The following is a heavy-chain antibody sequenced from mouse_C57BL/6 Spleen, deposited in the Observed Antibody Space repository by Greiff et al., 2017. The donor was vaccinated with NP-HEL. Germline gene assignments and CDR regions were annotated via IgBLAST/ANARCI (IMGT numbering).Heavy chain of an antibody. Sequence: EVKLVESEGGLVQPGSSMKLSCTASGFTFSDYYMAWVRQVPEKGLEWVANINYDGSSTYYLDSLKSRFIISRDNAKNLLYLQMSSLKSEDTATYYCARAMRTNWVFDYWGQGTTLTVSS. CDR2: INYDGSST. D-gene: IGHD4-1*01. V-gene: IGHV5-16*01. CDR1: GFTFSDYY. CDR3: ARAMRTNWVFDY. J-gene: IGHJ2*01.